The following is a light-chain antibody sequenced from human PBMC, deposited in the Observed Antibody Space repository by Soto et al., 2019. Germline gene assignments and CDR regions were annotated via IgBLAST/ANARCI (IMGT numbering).Light chain of an antibody. V-gene: IGKV3-20*01. CDR2: HAS. CDR3: QQYASSPLT. J-gene: IGKJ5*01. Sequence: IVLTQSPGTLSLSPGERATLSRRASQNVGANYLAWYQQKPGQAPRLLIYHASTRASGIPDRFSGSGSGTDFTLTITRLEPADFALYYCQQYASSPLTFGQGTRLEIK. CDR1: QNVGANY.